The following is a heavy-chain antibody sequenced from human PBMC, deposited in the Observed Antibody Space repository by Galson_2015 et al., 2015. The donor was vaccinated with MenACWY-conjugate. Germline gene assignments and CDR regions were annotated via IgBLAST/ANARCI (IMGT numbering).Heavy chain of an antibody. CDR2: IYPGDSDT. CDR1: GYTFPTYW. V-gene: IGHV5-51*01. D-gene: IGHD5-24*01. Sequence: QSGAEVKKPGESLKISCKGSGYTFPTYWIAWVRQMPGKGLEWMGIIYPGDSDTRYSPSSQGLVTISADKSITTAYLQWSSLKASDTAIYYCARHRDGYTNDYWGQGTLVTVSS. J-gene: IGHJ4*02. CDR3: ARHRDGYTNDY.